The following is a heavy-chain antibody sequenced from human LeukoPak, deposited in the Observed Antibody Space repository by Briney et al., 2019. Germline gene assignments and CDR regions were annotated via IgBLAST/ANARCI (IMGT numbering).Heavy chain of an antibody. J-gene: IGHJ4*02. V-gene: IGHV3-23*01. Sequence: GGSLRLSCAASGFTFSNYAMSWVRQAPGKGLEWVSAISGSGGSTYYADSVKGRFTISRDNSENTLYLQMNSLRAEDTAVYYCAKNSGSYDLHYWGQGTLVTVSS. CDR1: GFTFSNYA. CDR3: AKNSGSYDLHY. CDR2: ISGSGGST. D-gene: IGHD1-26*01.